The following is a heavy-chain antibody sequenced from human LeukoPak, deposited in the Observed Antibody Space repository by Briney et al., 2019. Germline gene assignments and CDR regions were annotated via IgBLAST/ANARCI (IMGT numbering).Heavy chain of an antibody. V-gene: IGHV4-4*07. CDR1: GGSISSYY. CDR2: IYTSGST. CDR3: ARTRGDYRLGLDYFDY. J-gene: IGHJ4*02. Sequence: SETLSLTCTVSGGSISSYYWSWIRQPAGKGLEWIGRIYTSGSTNYNPSLKGRVTMSVDTSKNQFSLKLSSVTAADTAVYYCARTRGDYRLGLDYFDYWGQGTLVTVSS. D-gene: IGHD4-17*01.